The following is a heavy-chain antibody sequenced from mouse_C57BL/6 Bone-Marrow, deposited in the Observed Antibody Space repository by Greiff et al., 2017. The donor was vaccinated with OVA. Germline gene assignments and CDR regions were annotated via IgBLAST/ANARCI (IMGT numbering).Heavy chain of an antibody. CDR2: IYPGDGDT. CDR1: GYAFSSSW. CDR3: ARRIYYGSSYPFDY. J-gene: IGHJ2*01. V-gene: IGHV1-82*01. Sequence: QVQLKQSGPELVKPGASVKISCKASGYAFSSSWMNWVKQRPGKGLEWIGRIYPGDGDTNYNGKFKGKATLTADKSSSTAYMQLSSLTSEDSAVYFCARRIYYGSSYPFDYWGQGTTLTVSS. D-gene: IGHD1-1*01.